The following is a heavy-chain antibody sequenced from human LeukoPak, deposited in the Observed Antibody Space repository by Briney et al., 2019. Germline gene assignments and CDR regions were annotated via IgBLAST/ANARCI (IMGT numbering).Heavy chain of an antibody. D-gene: IGHD1-26*01. J-gene: IGHJ4*02. Sequence: GGSLRLSCAASGFTFSSYWRSWVRQAPGKGLEGVANIKQDGSEKYYVDSVKGRFTISRDNAKNSLYLQMNSLRAEDTAVYYCARDHSGSYSNFDYWGQGTLVTVSS. CDR3: ARDHSGSYSNFDY. CDR2: IKQDGSEK. CDR1: GFTFSSYW. V-gene: IGHV3-7*01.